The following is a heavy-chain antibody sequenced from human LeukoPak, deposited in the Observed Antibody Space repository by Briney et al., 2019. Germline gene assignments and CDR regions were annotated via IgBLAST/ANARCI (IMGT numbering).Heavy chain of an antibody. J-gene: IGHJ3*02. CDR2: IYYSGST. V-gene: IGHV4-59*01. CDR3: ARDGAAAVLLQPPKQAVDNRADAFDI. CDR1: GGSISSYY. Sequence: SETLSLTCTVPGGSISSYYWSWIRQPPGKGLEWIGYIYYSGSTNYNPSLKSRVTVSVDTSKNQFSLKLSSVTAAETAVYYCARDGAAAVLLQPPKQAVDNRADAFDIWGQGTMVTVSS. D-gene: IGHD6-13*01.